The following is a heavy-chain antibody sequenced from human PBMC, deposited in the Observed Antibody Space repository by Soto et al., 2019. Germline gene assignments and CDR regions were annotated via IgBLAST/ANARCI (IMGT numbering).Heavy chain of an antibody. CDR3: AGIGHGEEASGY. J-gene: IGHJ4*02. CDR2: ISSSSSYI. V-gene: IGHV3-21*01. Sequence: GGSLRLSCAASGFTFSSYSMNWVRQAPGKGLEWVSSISSSSSYIYYADSVKGRFTISRDNAKNSLYLQMNSLRAEDTAVYYCAGIGHGEEASGYWGQGTLVTVSS. D-gene: IGHD3-10*01. CDR1: GFTFSSYS.